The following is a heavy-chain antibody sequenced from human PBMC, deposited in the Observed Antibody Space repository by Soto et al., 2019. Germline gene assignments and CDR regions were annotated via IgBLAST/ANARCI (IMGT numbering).Heavy chain of an antibody. Sequence: VQLVESGGGVVQPGRSLRLSCAASGFTFSDYAMHWVRQAPGKGLEWVAVVSHDGRNTHYADSVKGRFTISGDSSKNPVSLEMTSLRAADTAVYYCAKGGRQWLVTSDFNYWGQGALVTVSS. V-gene: IGHV3-30*18. CDR1: GFTFSDYA. D-gene: IGHD6-19*01. J-gene: IGHJ4*02. CDR3: AKGGRQWLVTSDFNY. CDR2: VSHDGRNT.